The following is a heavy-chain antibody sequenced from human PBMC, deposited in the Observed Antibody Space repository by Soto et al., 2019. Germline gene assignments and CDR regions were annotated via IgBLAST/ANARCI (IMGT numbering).Heavy chain of an antibody. D-gene: IGHD6-19*01. CDR2: ISYDGSNK. CDR1: GFTFSSYA. CDR3: ARAPPGRTGYSSGWSFAEYFQH. V-gene: IGHV3-30-3*01. Sequence: GGSLRLSCAASGFTFSSYAMHWVRQAPGKGLEWVAVISYDGSNKYYADSVKGRFTISRDNSKNTLYLQMNSLRAEDTAVYYCARAPPGRTGYSSGWSFAEYFQHWGQGTLVTVSS. J-gene: IGHJ1*01.